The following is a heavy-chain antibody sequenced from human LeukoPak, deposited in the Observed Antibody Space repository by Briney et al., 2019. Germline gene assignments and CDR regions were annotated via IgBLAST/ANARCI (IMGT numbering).Heavy chain of an antibody. J-gene: IGHJ4*02. D-gene: IGHD6-6*01. Sequence: PSETLSLTCAVYGGSFSGYYWSWIRQPPGKGLEWIGEINHSGSTNYNPSLKSRVTISVDTSKNQFSLKLSSVTAADTAVYYCARGRARGYYFDYWGQGTLDTVSS. V-gene: IGHV4-34*01. CDR3: ARGRARGYYFDY. CDR2: INHSGST. CDR1: GGSFSGYY.